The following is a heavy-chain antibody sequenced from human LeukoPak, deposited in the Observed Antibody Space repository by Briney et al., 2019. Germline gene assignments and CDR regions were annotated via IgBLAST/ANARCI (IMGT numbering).Heavy chain of an antibody. V-gene: IGHV3-23*01. Sequence: GRSLRLSCSASGFAFSGFAMGWVRQAPGKGLEWVSSISGSGGNTYYADSVEGRFTVSRANSKSTLFLQMNSLRAEDTALYYCARGRGGDYVPSRFDYWGQGILVTVSS. CDR3: ARGRGGDYVPSRFDY. J-gene: IGHJ4*02. CDR1: GFAFSGFA. D-gene: IGHD4-17*01. CDR2: ISGSGGNT.